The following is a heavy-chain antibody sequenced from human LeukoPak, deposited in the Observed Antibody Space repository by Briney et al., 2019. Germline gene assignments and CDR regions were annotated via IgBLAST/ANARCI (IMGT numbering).Heavy chain of an antibody. CDR3: AKGGYYERPWYFDY. Sequence: PGGSLRLSCAASGFTFSNYAMHWVRQAPGKGLEWVAVISFDGTNKFYAASVKGRFTISRDNSKNALYLQMNSLRAEDTAVYYCAKGGYYERPWYFDYWGQGTLVTVSS. D-gene: IGHD3-22*01. CDR1: GFTFSNYA. J-gene: IGHJ4*02. V-gene: IGHV3-30*18. CDR2: ISFDGTNK.